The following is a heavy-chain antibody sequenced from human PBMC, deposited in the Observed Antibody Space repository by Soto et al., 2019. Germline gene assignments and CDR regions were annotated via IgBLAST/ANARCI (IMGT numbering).Heavy chain of an antibody. CDR2: IDQDGNGK. J-gene: IGHJ4*02. CDR1: GFSFSTFW. CDR3: VRGVDY. V-gene: IGHV3-7*04. Sequence: PGGSLRLSCEASGFSFSTFWMSWVRQAPGKGLEWVANIDQDGNGKDYVDSVKGRFTVTRDNAKNLLYLQMNSLRAEDTAVYYCVRGVDYWGQGTLVTVPQ.